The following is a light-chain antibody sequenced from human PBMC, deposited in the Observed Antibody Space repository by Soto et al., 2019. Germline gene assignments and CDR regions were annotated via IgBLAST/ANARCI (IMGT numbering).Light chain of an antibody. V-gene: IGLV1-40*01. CDR3: QSYDSSLSGSKV. CDR1: SSNIGAGYD. J-gene: IGLJ2*01. Sequence: QSVLTQPPSVSGAPGQRVTISCTGRSSNIGAGYDVHWYQQLPGTAPKLLIYGNRNRPSGVPDRFSGSKSGTSASLAITGLQAEDETDYSCQSYDSSLSGSKVFGGGTKLTVL. CDR2: GNR.